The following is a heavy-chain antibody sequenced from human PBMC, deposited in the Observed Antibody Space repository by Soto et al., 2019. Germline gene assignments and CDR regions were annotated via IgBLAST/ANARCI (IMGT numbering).Heavy chain of an antibody. Sequence: EVQLLESGGGLIQPGGSLRLSCAASGFTFGDYAMSLVRQAPGRGLEWVTTVTGSATNIYYTDSVKGRFAVSRDNSRDTLYRQMARLTAADTAIYYCAKGGATYGLLTHEYLGQGTLVTVSS. V-gene: IGHV3-23*01. CDR1: GFTFGDYA. J-gene: IGHJ4*02. CDR3: AKGGATYGLLTHEY. D-gene: IGHD3-9*01. CDR2: VTGSATNI.